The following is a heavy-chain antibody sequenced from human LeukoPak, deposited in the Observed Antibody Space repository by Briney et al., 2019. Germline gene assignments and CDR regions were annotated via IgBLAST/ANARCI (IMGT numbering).Heavy chain of an antibody. CDR3: TISRAGRVPRDSSGWYVPKGNYYYYYGMDV. CDR2: IRSKAYGGTT. Sequence: PGRSLRLSCTASGFTFGDYAMSWVRQAPGKGLEWVGFIRSKAYGGTTEYAASVKGRFTISRDDSKSIAYLQMNSLKTEDTAVYYCTISRAGRVPRDSSGWYVPKGNYYYYYGMDVWGQGTTVTVSS. CDR1: GFTFGDYA. J-gene: IGHJ6*02. V-gene: IGHV3-49*04. D-gene: IGHD6-19*01.